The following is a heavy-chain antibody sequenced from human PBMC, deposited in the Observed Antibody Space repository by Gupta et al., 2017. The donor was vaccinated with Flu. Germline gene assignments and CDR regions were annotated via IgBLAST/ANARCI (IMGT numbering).Heavy chain of an antibody. J-gene: IGHJ4*02. Sequence: EVQLVESGGGLVQPGGSLRLTCVISGFTFSDSHMNWIRQAPGKGLEWISYIGSGGNTDYADSVRGRFTISRDNARDSLFLQMNSLRDEDTALYYCARDLNWAFIVWGQGALVTASS. CDR3: ARDLNWAFIV. V-gene: IGHV3-48*02. CDR1: GFTFSDSH. D-gene: IGHD3-16*02. CDR2: IGSGGNT.